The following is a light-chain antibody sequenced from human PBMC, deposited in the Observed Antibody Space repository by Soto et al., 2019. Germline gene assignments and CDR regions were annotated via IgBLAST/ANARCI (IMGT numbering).Light chain of an antibody. Sequence: VLTQSPATLSLSPGERATLSCRASQTVSSYLAWYQQKPGQAPRLLIYDASNRATGIPARFSGSGSGTDFTLTISSLEPEDFAVYYCQQRSNLPPTFGQGTRREIK. CDR3: QQRSNLPPT. CDR2: DAS. V-gene: IGKV3-11*01. CDR1: QTVSSY. J-gene: IGKJ5*01.